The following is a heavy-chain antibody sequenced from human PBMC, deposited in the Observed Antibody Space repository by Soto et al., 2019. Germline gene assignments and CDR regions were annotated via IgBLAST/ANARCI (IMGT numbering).Heavy chain of an antibody. D-gene: IGHD3-10*01. CDR1: GGTFSSYA. V-gene: IGHV1-69*01. J-gene: IGHJ4*02. CDR3: AIDARGAMVRGMEQDY. CDR2: FIPIFGTA. Sequence: QVQLVQSGAEVKKPGSSVKVSCKASGGTFSSYAISWVRQAPGQGLEWMGGFIPIFGTANYAQKFQGRVTITADESTSTASMELSSLSSEDTAVYYCAIDARGAMVRGMEQDYGGQGTLVTVSS.